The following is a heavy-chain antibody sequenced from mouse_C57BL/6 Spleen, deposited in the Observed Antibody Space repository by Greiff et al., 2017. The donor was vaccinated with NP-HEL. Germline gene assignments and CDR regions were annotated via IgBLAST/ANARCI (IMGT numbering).Heavy chain of an antibody. J-gene: IGHJ2*01. CDR2: IDPSDSET. CDR3: ARGGSSTLYYFDY. Sequence: VQLQQPGAELVRPGSSVKLSCKASGYTFTSYWMHWVKQRPIQGLEWIGNIDPSDSETPYNQKFKDKATLTVDKYSSTAYMQLSSLTSEDSSVYYCARGGSSTLYYFDYWGQGTTLTVSS. V-gene: IGHV1-52*01. CDR1: GYTFTSYW.